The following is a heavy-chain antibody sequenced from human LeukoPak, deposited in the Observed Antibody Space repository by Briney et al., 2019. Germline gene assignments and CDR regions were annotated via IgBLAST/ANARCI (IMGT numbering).Heavy chain of an antibody. D-gene: IGHD6-19*01. Sequence: SVKVSCKASGGTFSSYAISWVRQAPGQGLEWMGGIIPIFGTANYAQKFQGRVTITADESTSTAYMELSSLRSEDTAVYYCARQRQGIAVAGTDDAFDIWGQGTMVTVSS. CDR1: GGTFSSYA. CDR2: IIPIFGTA. CDR3: ARQRQGIAVAGTDDAFDI. V-gene: IGHV1-69*13. J-gene: IGHJ3*02.